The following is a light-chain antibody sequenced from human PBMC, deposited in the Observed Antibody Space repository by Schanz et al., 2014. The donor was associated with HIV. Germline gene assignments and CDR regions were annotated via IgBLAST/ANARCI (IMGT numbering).Light chain of an antibody. CDR1: SSDVGGYNY. CDR2: DVS. CDR3: NSYTSSSTLV. J-gene: IGLJ2*01. V-gene: IGLV2-14*01. Sequence: QSALTQPASVSGSPGQSITISCTGTSSDVGGYNYVSWYQQHPGKAPKLMIYDVSSRPSGVSNRFSGSKSGNTASLTISGLQAEDEADYYCNSYTSSSTLVLRRGTQLTVL.